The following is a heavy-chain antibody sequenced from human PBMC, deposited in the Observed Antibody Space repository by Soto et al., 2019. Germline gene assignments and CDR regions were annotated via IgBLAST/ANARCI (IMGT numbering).Heavy chain of an antibody. V-gene: IGHV4-39*01. CDR2: IYYSGST. J-gene: IGHJ4*02. CDR1: GGSISSSSYY. D-gene: IGHD3-3*01. Sequence: LTCTVSGGSISSSSYYWGWIRQPPGKGLEWIGSIYYSGSTYYNPSLKSRVTISVDTSKNQFSLKLSSVTAADTAVYYCARITIFGVVIMVVDYWGQGTLVTVSS. CDR3: ARITIFGVVIMVVDY.